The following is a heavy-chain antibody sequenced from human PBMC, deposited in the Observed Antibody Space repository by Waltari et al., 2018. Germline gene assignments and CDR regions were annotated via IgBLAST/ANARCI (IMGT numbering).Heavy chain of an antibody. CDR2: IKSKAANYFP. Sequence: EGQLVESGGGLVQTGGTLRRSCTASVSHFSDHYMDWIRQAPGRGLGWIVQIKSKAANYFPTNGASVKGRFTISRDGSKTPLYLQMNDLTTEDTARYYCADVGITATDSWGPGTVVTVSS. J-gene: IGHJ4*02. CDR3: ADVGITATDS. V-gene: IGHV3-72*01. D-gene: IGHD1-26*01. CDR1: VSHFSDHY.